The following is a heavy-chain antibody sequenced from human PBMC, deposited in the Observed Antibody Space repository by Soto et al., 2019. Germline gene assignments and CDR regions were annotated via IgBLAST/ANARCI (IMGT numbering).Heavy chain of an antibody. V-gene: IGHV3-23*01. CDR1: GFTFSSYA. CDR3: AKGKVAAHHDFYYFDY. CDR2: ISGSGGST. Sequence: GGSLRLSCAASGFTFSSYAMSWVRQAPGKGLEWVSAISGSGGSTYYADSVKGRFTISRDNSKNTLYLQMNSLRAEDTAVYYCAKGKVAAHHDFYYFDYWGQGTLVTVSS. J-gene: IGHJ4*02. D-gene: IGHD2-15*01.